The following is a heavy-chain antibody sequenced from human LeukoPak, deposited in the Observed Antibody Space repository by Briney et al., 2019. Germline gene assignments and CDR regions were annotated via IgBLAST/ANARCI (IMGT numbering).Heavy chain of an antibody. CDR1: GGSFSGYY. V-gene: IGHV4-34*01. CDR2: INHRGST. CDR3: ARGRKSFNWFDP. J-gene: IGHJ5*02. Sequence: SETLSLTCAVYGGSFSGYYWSWIRQPPGKGLEWIGEINHRGSTNYNPSIKSRVTISVDTSKNQFSLKLSSVTAADTAVYYCARGRKSFNWFDPWGQGTLVTVSS. D-gene: IGHD3-10*01.